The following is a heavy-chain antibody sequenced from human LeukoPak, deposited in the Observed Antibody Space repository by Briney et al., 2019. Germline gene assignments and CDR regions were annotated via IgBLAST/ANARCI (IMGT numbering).Heavy chain of an antibody. CDR1: GFTFSSYW. J-gene: IGHJ4*02. CDR3: ARYSGYAQDFDY. Sequence: PGGSLRLSCAASGFTFSSYWMHWVRQAPGPGLVRVSRINSDGSSTSYADSVKGRFTISRDNAKNTLYLQMNSLRAEDTAVYYCARYSGYAQDFDYWGQGTLVTVSS. V-gene: IGHV3-74*01. CDR2: INSDGSST. D-gene: IGHD5-12*01.